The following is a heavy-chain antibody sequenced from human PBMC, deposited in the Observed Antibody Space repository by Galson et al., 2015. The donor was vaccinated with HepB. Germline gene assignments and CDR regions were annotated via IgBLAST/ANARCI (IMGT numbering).Heavy chain of an antibody. CDR2: IKSKTDGGTT. CDR1: GFTFSNAW. D-gene: IGHD2-2*01. J-gene: IGHJ6*02. CDR3: TKEKRYPYYGLDV. V-gene: IGHV3-15*01. Sequence: SLRLSCAASGFTFSNAWMTWVRQAPGKGLEWVGRIKSKTDGGTTDYAAPVIGRFTISRDDSKNTLYLQMNSLKTEDTGVYYCTKEKRYPYYGLDVWGQGTTVTVPS.